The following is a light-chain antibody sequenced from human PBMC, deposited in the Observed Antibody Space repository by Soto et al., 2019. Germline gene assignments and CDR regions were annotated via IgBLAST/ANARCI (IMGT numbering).Light chain of an antibody. CDR1: SGDVGGYNY. J-gene: IGLJ1*01. V-gene: IGLV2-11*01. CDR2: DVS. Sequence: QSALTQPRSVSGSPGQSVTISCTGTSGDVGGYNYVSWYQQHPGKAPKLMIYDVSKRPSGVPDRFSGSKSGNTASLTISGLQAEDEADYYCCSYAGSYTYVFGTGTQLTVL. CDR3: CSYAGSYTYV.